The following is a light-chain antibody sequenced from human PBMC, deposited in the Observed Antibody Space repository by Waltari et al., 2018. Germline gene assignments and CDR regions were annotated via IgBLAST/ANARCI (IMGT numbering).Light chain of an antibody. V-gene: IGKV1D-12*01. J-gene: IGKJ4*01. CDR3: EQGNTLPPGVT. CDR1: QDIGNW. Sequence: DLQMTQSPSSVSASVGDRINITCRASQDIGNWLAWYQQKPGTAPKLLIYAASRLQRGVPARFSGSGFGTDFTLTIVSLQPEDFATYFCEQGNTLPPGVTFCGGTKVKI. CDR2: AAS.